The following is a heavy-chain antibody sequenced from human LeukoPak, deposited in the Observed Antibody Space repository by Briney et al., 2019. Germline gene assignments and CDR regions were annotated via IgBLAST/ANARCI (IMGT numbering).Heavy chain of an antibody. V-gene: IGHV3-21*01. J-gene: IGHJ4*02. CDR3: ARLMVRGVTGDY. Sequence: NPGGSLRLSCAASGFTFSSYSMNWVRQAPGKGLEWVSSISSSSSYIYYADSVKGRFTISRDNAKNSLYLQMNSLRAEDTAVYYCARLMVRGVTGDYWGQGTLVTVSS. CDR2: ISSSSSYI. CDR1: GFTFSSYS. D-gene: IGHD3-10*01.